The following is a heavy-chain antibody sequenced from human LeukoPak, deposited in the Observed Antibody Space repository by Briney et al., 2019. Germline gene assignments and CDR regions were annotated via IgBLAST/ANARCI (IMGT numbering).Heavy chain of an antibody. CDR2: INSDGSST. J-gene: IGHJ5*02. V-gene: IGHV3-74*01. CDR1: GFTFSSYW. Sequence: GGSLRLSCAASGFTFSSYWMHWVRQAPGKGLVWVSRINSDGSSTSYADSVKGRFTISRDNAKNTLYLQMNSLRSEDTAVYYCAAVYGDQPPWFDPRGQGTLVTVSS. CDR3: AAVYGDQPPWFDP. D-gene: IGHD4-17*01.